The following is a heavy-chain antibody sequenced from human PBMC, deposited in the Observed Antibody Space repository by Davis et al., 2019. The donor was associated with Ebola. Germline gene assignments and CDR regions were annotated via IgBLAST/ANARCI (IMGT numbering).Heavy chain of an antibody. CDR1: GGFVSSGGYS. D-gene: IGHD3-9*01. CDR3: ARQRRDYDILTGYLYYFDY. V-gene: IGHV4-61*08. CDR2: YYYTGTT. J-gene: IGHJ4*02. Sequence: GSLRLSCGVSGGFVSSGGYSWSWIRQPPGKGLEWIGHYYYTGTTHYNPSLKSRVTISVDTSKNQFSLKLSSVTAADTAVYYCARQRRDYDILTGYLYYFDYWGQGTLVTVSS.